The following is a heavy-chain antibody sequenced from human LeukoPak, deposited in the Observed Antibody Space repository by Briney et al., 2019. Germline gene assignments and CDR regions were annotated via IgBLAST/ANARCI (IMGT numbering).Heavy chain of an antibody. CDR2: ISYDGINK. CDR3: ARDSDGMSV. CDR1: RFTFSTYG. J-gene: IGHJ6*02. Sequence: PGGSLRLSCAASRFTFSTYGMHWVRQASGKGLEWVALISYDGINKYYADSVKGRFTISRDNSKSTLYLQMNSLRAEDTAVYYCARDSDGMSVWGLGTTVTVSS. V-gene: IGHV3-30*03.